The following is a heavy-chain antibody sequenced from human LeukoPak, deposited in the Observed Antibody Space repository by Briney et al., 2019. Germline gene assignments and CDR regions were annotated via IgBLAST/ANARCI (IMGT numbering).Heavy chain of an antibody. V-gene: IGHV3-30*02. CDR3: ASGLGEGVYYYDSSGYYYFDY. CDR2: IRYDGSNK. D-gene: IGHD3-22*01. J-gene: IGHJ4*02. Sequence: GGSLRLSCAASGFTFSSYGMHWVRQAPGKGLEWVAFIRYDGSNKYYADSVKGRFTISRDNSKNTLYLQMNSLRAEDTAVYYCASGLGEGVYYYDSSGYYYFDYWGQGTLVTVSS. CDR1: GFTFSSYG.